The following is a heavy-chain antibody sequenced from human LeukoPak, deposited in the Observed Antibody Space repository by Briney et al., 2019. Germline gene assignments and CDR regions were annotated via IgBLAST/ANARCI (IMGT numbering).Heavy chain of an antibody. CDR1: GGLIRTYY. CDR3: ARGLGHFDY. V-gene: IGHV4-59*01. D-gene: IGHD7-27*01. CDR2: IYHSGNT. J-gene: IGHJ4*02. Sequence: PSETLSLTXTVSGGLIRTYYWSWIRQPPGKGLEWMGYIYHSGNTDYNPSLKSRVTISVDSSKNQFSLKLSSVTAADTAVYYCARGLGHFDYWGPGTLVTVSS.